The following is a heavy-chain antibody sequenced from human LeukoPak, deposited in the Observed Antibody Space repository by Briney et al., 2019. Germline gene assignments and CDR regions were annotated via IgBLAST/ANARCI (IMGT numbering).Heavy chain of an antibody. CDR3: ARSYCSSTSCYEPHRINWFDP. CDR1: GFTFSSYW. V-gene: IGHV3-7*01. Sequence: GGSLRLSCAASGFTFSSYWMSWVRQAPGKGLEWVANIKQDGSEKYYVDSVKGRFTISRDNAKNSLYLQMNSLRAEDTAVYYCARSYCSSTSCYEPHRINWFDPSGQGTLVTVSS. CDR2: IKQDGSEK. D-gene: IGHD2-2*01. J-gene: IGHJ5*02.